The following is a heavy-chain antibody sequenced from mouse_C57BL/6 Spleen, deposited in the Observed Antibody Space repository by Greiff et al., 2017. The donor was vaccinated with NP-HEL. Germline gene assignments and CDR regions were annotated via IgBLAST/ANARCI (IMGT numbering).Heavy chain of an antibody. Sequence: QVQLQQPGAELVMPGASVKLSCKASGYTFTSYWMHWVKQRPGQGLEWIGEIDPADSYTNYNQKFKGKSTLTVDKSSSTAYMQLSSLTSEDSAVYYCAIIVTTSYWGQGTTLTVSS. J-gene: IGHJ2*01. CDR2: IDPADSYT. D-gene: IGHD2-12*01. CDR3: AIIVTTSY. CDR1: GYTFTSYW. V-gene: IGHV1-69*01.